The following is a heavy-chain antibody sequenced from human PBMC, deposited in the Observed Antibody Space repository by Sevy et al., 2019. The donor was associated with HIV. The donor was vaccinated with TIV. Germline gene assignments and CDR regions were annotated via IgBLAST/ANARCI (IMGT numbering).Heavy chain of an antibody. CDR2: IYYSGST. CDR1: GGSISSGGYY. D-gene: IGHD3-3*01. Sequence: SETLSLTCTVSGGSISSGGYYWNWIRQHPGKGLEWIGYIYYSGSTYYNPSLKSRVTISVDTSKNQFSLKLSSVTAADTAVYYCARAVDRITIFGVVIRWFDPWGQGTLVTVSS. J-gene: IGHJ5*02. CDR3: ARAVDRITIFGVVIRWFDP. V-gene: IGHV4-31*03.